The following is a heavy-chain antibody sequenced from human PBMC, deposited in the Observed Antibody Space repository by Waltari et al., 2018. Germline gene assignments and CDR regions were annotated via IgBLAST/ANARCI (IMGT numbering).Heavy chain of an antibody. CDR2: IYRGGST. Sequence: EVQLVESGGGLIQPGGSLRLSCAASGFTVSSNYMSWVRQAPGKGLGWVSVIYRGGSTYYADSVKGRFTISRDNSKNSLYLQMNSLRAEDTAVYYCARDRYYDSSGYGISLDYWGQGTLVTVSS. CDR1: GFTVSSNY. D-gene: IGHD3-22*01. CDR3: ARDRYYDSSGYGISLDY. J-gene: IGHJ4*02. V-gene: IGHV3-53*01.